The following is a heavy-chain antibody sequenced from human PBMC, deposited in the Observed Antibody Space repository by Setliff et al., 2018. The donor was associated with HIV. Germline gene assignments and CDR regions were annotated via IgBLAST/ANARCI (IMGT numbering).Heavy chain of an antibody. CDR2: FYTSGST. D-gene: IGHD7-27*01. CDR3: ARRGPGDQTWFDP. CDR1: GGSFTTYY. V-gene: IGHV4-4*09. Sequence: SETLSLTCTVSGGSFTTYYWSWLRQPPGKELEWIGYFYTSGSTNYNPSLKSRVTISIDTSKNQFSLKLNAVTAADTAVYYCARRGPGDQTWFDPWGQGILVTVSS. J-gene: IGHJ5*02.